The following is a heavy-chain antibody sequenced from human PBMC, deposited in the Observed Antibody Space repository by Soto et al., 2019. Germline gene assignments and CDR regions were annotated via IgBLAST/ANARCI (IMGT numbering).Heavy chain of an antibody. J-gene: IGHJ3*02. CDR1: GFTFSNYG. CDR2: IWYDGSNT. CDR3: VYYAWEQWAFDI. Sequence: GGSLRLSCAASGFTFSNYGMHWVRQAPGKGLEWVAVIWYDGSNTYYAVSLKGRLTISRDNSKNTVYLQMNSLRDEDTAVYYCVYYAWEQWAFDIWGQGTMVTVSS. D-gene: IGHD1-26*01. V-gene: IGHV3-33*01.